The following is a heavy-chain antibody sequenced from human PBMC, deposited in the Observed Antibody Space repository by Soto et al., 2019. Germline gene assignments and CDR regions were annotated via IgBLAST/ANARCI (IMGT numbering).Heavy chain of an antibody. J-gene: IGHJ4*02. CDR1: GFTFSDYY. Sequence: QVQLVESGGGLVKPGGSLRLSCAASGFTFSDYYMSWIRQAPGKGLEWVSYISSSGSNKYYADSVKGRFTISRYNAKNSLYLQMNSLRVEDTAVYYCARGENNWNPFPFDYWGQGSLVTVSS. V-gene: IGHV3-11*01. CDR2: ISSSGSNK. CDR3: ARGENNWNPFPFDY. D-gene: IGHD1-20*01.